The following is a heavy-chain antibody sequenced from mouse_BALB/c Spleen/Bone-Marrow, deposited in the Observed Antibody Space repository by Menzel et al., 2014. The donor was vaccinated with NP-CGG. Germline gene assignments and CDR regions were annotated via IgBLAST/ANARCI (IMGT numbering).Heavy chain of an antibody. V-gene: IGHV14-3*02. J-gene: IGHJ2*01. Sequence: VQLQQSGAELVKPGASAKLSCTGSGFNIKDTFMHWVKQRPEQGLEWIGRIDPANDNTKYDPKFQGKATITADTSSNTAYLQLTRLTXXXXXXXXXXXGEDYWGXXTTLAVSS. CDR3: XXGEDY. CDR1: GFNIKDTF. CDR2: IDPANDNT.